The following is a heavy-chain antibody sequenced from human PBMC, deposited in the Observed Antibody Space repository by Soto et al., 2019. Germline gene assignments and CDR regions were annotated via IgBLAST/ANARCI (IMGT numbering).Heavy chain of an antibody. D-gene: IGHD3-22*01. CDR3: AKCRDYDSSGYYFYYYYDTDV. J-gene: IGHJ6*02. V-gene: IGHV1-46*03. CDR2: INPSGGST. Sequence: ASVKVSCKASGYSFTSYYMHWVRQAPGQGLEWMGIINPSGGSTTYAQKFQGRVTMTRDTSTSTVYMELSSLRSEDTAVYYCAKCRDYDSSGYYFYYYYDTDVWGQGTTVTVSS. CDR1: GYSFTSYY.